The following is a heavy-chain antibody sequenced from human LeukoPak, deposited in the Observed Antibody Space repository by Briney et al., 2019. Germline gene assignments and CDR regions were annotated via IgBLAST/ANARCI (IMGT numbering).Heavy chain of an antibody. J-gene: IGHJ5*02. V-gene: IGHV1-8*01. D-gene: IGHD3-10*01. CDR1: GFRFTSYD. CDR3: VRDGEGVAISVNYWFDP. Sequence: ASVKVSCKASGFRFTSYDINWVRQASGQGFEWMGWMNPNNGNTGYAQKFQGRVTMTRDTPISTAYMELRDLTSEDTAVYYCVRDGEGVAISVNYWFDPWGQGTLVTVSS. CDR2: MNPNNGNT.